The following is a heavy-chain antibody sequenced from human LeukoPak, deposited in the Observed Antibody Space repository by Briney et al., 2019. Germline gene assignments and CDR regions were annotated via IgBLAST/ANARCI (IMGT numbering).Heavy chain of an antibody. Sequence: VASVKVSCKASGYTFTSYGISWVRQAPGQGLEWMGWISAYNGNTNYAQKLQGRVTMTTDTSTSTAYMELRSLRSDDTAVYYCARDAIMTTVTYALTHPDYWGQGTLVTVSS. CDR3: ARDAIMTTVTYALTHPDY. D-gene: IGHD4-17*01. V-gene: IGHV1-18*01. CDR2: ISAYNGNT. CDR1: GYTFTSYG. J-gene: IGHJ4*02.